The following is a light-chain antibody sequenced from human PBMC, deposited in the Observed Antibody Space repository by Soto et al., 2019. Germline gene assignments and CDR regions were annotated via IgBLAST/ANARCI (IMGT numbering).Light chain of an antibody. CDR1: EIALHSNGYNY. J-gene: IGKJ1*01. V-gene: IGKV2-28*01. Sequence: DIVLTPAPLSLPVTPGEPASISSTSIEIALHSNGYNYLDWYLQKPGQSPQLLIYLGSNRASGVPDRFSGSGSGTDFTLKISRVEAEDVGVYYCMQALQTPPWTFGQGTKVDIK. CDR3: MQALQTPPWT. CDR2: LGS.